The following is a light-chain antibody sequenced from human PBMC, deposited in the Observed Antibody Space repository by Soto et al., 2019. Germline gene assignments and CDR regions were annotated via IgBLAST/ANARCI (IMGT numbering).Light chain of an antibody. CDR3: QQYGSSRWT. V-gene: IGKV3-20*01. J-gene: IGKJ1*01. Sequence: EIVLTQSPGTLSLSPGERATLSCRASQSVSGSYLAWYHQKPGQAPRLLIYGASSRATGIPDRFSGSGSGTDFTLTISRLEPEDFAVYYCQQYGSSRWTFGQGTKVEIK. CDR1: QSVSGSY. CDR2: GAS.